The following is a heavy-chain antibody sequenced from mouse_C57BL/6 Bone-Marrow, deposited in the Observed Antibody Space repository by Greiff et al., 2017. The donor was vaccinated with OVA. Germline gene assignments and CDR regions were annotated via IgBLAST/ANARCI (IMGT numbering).Heavy chain of an antibody. CDR3: ASLYDGYSYYFDY. J-gene: IGHJ2*01. CDR1: GYTFTSYW. V-gene: IGHV1-53*01. CDR2: INPSNGGT. Sequence: VQLQQSGTELVKPGASVKLSCKASGYTFTSYWMHWVKQRPGQGLEWIGNINPSNGGTNYNEKFKSKATLTVDKSTSTAYMQLSSLTSEDSAVYYCASLYDGYSYYFDYWGQGTTLTVSS. D-gene: IGHD2-3*01.